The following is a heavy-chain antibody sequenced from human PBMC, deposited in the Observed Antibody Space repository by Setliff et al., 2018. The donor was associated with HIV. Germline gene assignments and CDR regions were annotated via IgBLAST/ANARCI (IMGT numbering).Heavy chain of an antibody. CDR3: ARDPRIAVARDYYYYMDV. D-gene: IGHD6-19*01. CDR2: IIPIFGTA. V-gene: IGHV1-69*13. Sequence: SVKVSCKASGGTFSSYAISWVRQAPGQGLEWMGGIIPIFGTADYAQKFQGRVTITADESTSTAYMELSSLRSEDTAVYYCARDPRIAVARDYYYYMDVWGKGTTVTV. J-gene: IGHJ6*03. CDR1: GGTFSSYA.